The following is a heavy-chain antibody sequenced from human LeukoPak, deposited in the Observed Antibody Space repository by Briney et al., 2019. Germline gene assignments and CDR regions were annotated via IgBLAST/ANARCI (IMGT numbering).Heavy chain of an antibody. CDR1: GYTFTSYA. Sequence: ASVKVSCKASGYTFTSYAMHWVRQAPGQRLEWMGWINAGNGNTKYSQKFQGRVTITADESTSTAYMELSSLRSEDTAVYYCARSQQLVGWWFDPWGQGTLVTVSS. J-gene: IGHJ5*02. CDR3: ARSQQLVGWWFDP. V-gene: IGHV1-3*01. CDR2: INAGNGNT. D-gene: IGHD6-13*01.